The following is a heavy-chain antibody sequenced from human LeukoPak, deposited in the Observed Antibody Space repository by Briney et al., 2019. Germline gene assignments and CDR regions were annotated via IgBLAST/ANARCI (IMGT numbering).Heavy chain of an antibody. CDR2: INHSGST. V-gene: IGHV4-34*01. Sequence: SETLSLTCAVYGGSFSGYYWSWIRQPPGKGLEWIGEINHSGSTNYNPSLKSRVTISVDMSKNQFSLKLSSVTAADTAVYYCASGIAVAGRVYWGQGTLVTVSS. CDR1: GGSFSGYY. D-gene: IGHD6-19*01. J-gene: IGHJ4*02. CDR3: ASGIAVAGRVY.